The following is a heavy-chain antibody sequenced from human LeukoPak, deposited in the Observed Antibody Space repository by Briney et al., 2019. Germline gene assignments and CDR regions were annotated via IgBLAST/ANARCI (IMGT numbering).Heavy chain of an antibody. Sequence: PSETLSLTCAVYGGSVSGYYWSWIRQPPGKGLEWIGEINHSGSTNYNPSLKSRVTISVDMSKDQFSLKLGSVTAADTAVYHCARGPPADYYDRSGFYPCFDYWGQGALVTVSS. J-gene: IGHJ4*02. D-gene: IGHD3-22*01. CDR2: INHSGST. CDR1: GGSVSGYY. CDR3: ARGPPADYYDRSGFYPCFDY. V-gene: IGHV4-34*01.